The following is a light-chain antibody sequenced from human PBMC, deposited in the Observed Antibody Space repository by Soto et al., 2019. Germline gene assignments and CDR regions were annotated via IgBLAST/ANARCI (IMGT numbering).Light chain of an antibody. CDR1: SSEVGSYNL. CDR3: CSYAGSRNYV. Sequence: QSVLTQPASVSGSPGQSITISCTGTSSEVGSYNLVSWYQQHPGKAPKLMIYEGSKRPSGVSNRFSGSKSGNTASLTISGLQAEDEADYYCCSYAGSRNYVFGTGTKVTVL. CDR2: EGS. V-gene: IGLV2-23*01. J-gene: IGLJ1*01.